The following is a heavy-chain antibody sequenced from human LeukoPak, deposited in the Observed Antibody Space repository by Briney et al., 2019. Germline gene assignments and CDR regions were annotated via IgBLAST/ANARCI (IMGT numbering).Heavy chain of an antibody. J-gene: IGHJ6*03. CDR2: IYSGGST. CDR1: GFTVSSNY. V-gene: IGHV3-66*01. D-gene: IGHD2-15*01. Sequence: PGGSLRLSCAASGFTVSSNYKSWVRQAPGKGLEWVSVIYSGGSTYYADSVKGRFTISRDNSKNTLYLQMNSLRAEDTAIYYCAKNGDRGAYCTGGTCYPYFYYYMDVWGKGTTVTI. CDR3: AKNGDRGAYCTGGTCYPYFYYYMDV.